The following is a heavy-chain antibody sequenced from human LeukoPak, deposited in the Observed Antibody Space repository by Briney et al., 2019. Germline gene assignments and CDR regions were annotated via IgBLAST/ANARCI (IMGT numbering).Heavy chain of an antibody. CDR2: IYYSGST. CDR1: GGSIRTGGYY. V-gene: IGHV4-31*03. J-gene: IGHJ4*02. D-gene: IGHD5-12*01. CDR3: ARSRGYSGYDVTY. Sequence: SETLSLTCTVSGGSIRTGGYYWSWIRQHPGKGLEWIGYIYYSGSTYYNPSLKSRVTISVDTSKNQFSLKLSSVTAADTAVYYCARSRGYSGYDVTYWGQGTLVTVSS.